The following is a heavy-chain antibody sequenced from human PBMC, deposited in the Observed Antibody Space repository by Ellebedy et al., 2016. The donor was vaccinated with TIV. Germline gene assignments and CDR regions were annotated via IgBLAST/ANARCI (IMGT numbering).Heavy chain of an antibody. D-gene: IGHD3-10*01. CDR1: GCTFTRYG. Sequence: ASVKVSXXVSGCTFTRYGMSWVRQAPGQGLEWMGWIAVYNGHTKYAQKFQDRVVMTTETATSTVYMELRSLRSDDTAVYYCAKSRLGGGTWYFDFWGRGTLVTVSS. CDR3: AKSRLGGGTWYFDF. CDR2: IAVYNGHT. V-gene: IGHV1-18*01. J-gene: IGHJ2*01.